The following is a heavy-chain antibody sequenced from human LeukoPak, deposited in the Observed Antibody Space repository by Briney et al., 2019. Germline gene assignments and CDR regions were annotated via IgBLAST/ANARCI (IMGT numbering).Heavy chain of an antibody. CDR3: ARRGNGFYSLDY. D-gene: IGHD2-15*01. CDR2: IFPGDSAT. J-gene: IGHJ4*02. V-gene: IGHV5-51*01. CDR1: GYSFTTYW. Sequence: GESLKISCKASGYSFTTYWIGWVRQMPGKGLEWMGIIFPGDSATRYNPSFQGQVTISADKSTTTAYLQWRSLKASDTAIYYCARRGNGFYSLDYWGQGTLVTVSS.